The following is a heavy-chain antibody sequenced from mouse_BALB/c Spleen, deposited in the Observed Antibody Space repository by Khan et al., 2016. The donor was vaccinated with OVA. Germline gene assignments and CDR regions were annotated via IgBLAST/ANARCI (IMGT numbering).Heavy chain of an antibody. J-gene: IGHJ3*01. CDR2: ISSGGHYT. CDR3: SRLAYYYNSEGFAY. CDR1: GFTFSTYG. Sequence: EVELVESGGDLVKTGGSLKLSCAASGFTFSTYGMSWVRQTPDKRLEWVATISSGGHYTYYIDSVKGRFTISREHAKNHLYLQMNSLRSEYTAMYYCSRLAYYYNSEGFAYWGQGTLVTVSA. D-gene: IGHD1-1*02. V-gene: IGHV5-6*01.